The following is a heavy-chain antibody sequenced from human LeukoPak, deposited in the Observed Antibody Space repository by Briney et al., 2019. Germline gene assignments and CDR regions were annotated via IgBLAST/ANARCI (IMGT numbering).Heavy chain of an antibody. J-gene: IGHJ5*02. CDR3: ARDRADWIAAAGTGWFDP. D-gene: IGHD6-13*01. Sequence: ASVKVSCKVSGYTLTELSMHWVRQAPGKGLEWMGGFDPEDGETIYAQKFQGRVTMTEDTSTDTAYMELSSLRSEDTAVYYCARDRADWIAAAGTGWFDPWGQGTLVTVSS. CDR1: GYTLTELS. CDR2: FDPEDGET. V-gene: IGHV1-24*01.